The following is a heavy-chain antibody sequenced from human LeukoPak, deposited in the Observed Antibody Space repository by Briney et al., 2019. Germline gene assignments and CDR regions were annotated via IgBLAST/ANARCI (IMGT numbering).Heavy chain of an antibody. J-gene: IGHJ6*02. CDR3: ARSHYYDNSGQFYYYYDLDV. D-gene: IGHD3-22*01. Sequence: PGGSLRLSCAASGFTFSSYWMHWVRQAPGKGLVWVSRINSDGSSIRYADSVKGRFTISRDNAKKTLYLQMNSLRAEDTAVYHCARSHYYDNSGQFYYYYDLDVWGQGTTVTVSS. CDR2: INSDGSSI. V-gene: IGHV3-74*01. CDR1: GFTFSSYW.